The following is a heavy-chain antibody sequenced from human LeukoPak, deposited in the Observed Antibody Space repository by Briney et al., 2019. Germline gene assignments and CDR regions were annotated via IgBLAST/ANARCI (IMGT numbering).Heavy chain of an antibody. CDR1: GDSVSSNRVT. CDR3: ARVRSGVFEY. D-gene: IGHD3-10*01. Sequence: SQTLSLTCAISGDSVSSNRVTWNWIRQSPSRGLEWLGRTYYRSKWSNDYAESVKSRIIVNPDTSKNQFSLQLSSVPPEDTTVYYCARVRSGVFEYWGQGILVTVSP. CDR2: TYYRSKWSN. V-gene: IGHV6-1*01. J-gene: IGHJ4*02.